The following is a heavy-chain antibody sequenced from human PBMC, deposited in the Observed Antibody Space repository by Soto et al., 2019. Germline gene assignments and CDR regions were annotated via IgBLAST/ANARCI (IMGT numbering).Heavy chain of an antibody. CDR1: GFTFSSYW. V-gene: IGHV3-7*01. CDR2: IKQDGSEK. Sequence: GGSLRLSCAASGFTFSSYWMSWVRQAPGKGLEWVANIKQDGSEKYYVDSVKGRFTISRDNAKNSLYLQMNSLRAEDTAVYYCARDSGYSGVRRYYYYYGMDVWGQGTTVTVSS. D-gene: IGHD5-12*01. CDR3: ARDSGYSGVRRYYYYYGMDV. J-gene: IGHJ6*02.